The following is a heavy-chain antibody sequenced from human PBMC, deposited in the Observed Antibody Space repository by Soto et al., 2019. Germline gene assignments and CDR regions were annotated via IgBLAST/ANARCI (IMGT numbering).Heavy chain of an antibody. V-gene: IGHV3-30*18. CDR1: GFTFSSYG. D-gene: IGHD6-19*01. CDR2: ISYDGSNE. J-gene: IGHJ4*01. Sequence: GGSLRLSCVASGFTFSSYGIHWVRQAPGKGLEWVAVISYDGSNEYYADSVKGRFTISRDNSKNTLYLQMDSLRPEDTAVYYCAKEITVAGEFDYWGQGTLVTVCS. CDR3: AKEITVAGEFDY.